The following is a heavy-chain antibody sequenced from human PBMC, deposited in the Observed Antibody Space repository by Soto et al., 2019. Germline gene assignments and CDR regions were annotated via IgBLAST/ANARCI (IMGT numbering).Heavy chain of an antibody. J-gene: IGHJ4*02. V-gene: IGHV4-59*11. CDR2: IHYIGST. D-gene: IGHD3-16*01. CDR1: GVSITSHY. Sequence: QVQLQESGPGLVKPSETLSLTCTVSGVSITSHYWTWIRQPPGKGLEWIGNIHYIGSTNYSPSLKGRVIISVDTSEHQSSLKLSSVTTADTAVYYCTVGGAGHPFDYWGQGTLVTVSS. CDR3: TVGGAGHPFDY.